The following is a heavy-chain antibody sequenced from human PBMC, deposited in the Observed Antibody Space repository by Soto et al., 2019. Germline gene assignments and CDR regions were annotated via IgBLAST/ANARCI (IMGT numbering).Heavy chain of an antibody. CDR1: GFTFSTYA. Sequence: GGSLRFSCAASGFTFSTYAMTCVRQAPGKVLDLFSVITVSGDTTYYADSVKGRFTMSRDNSKNTLYLQMNSLRAEDTAVYYFAKSPWQLQLSTPFDYRCQVVQVTVCS. J-gene: IGHJ4*02. CDR3: AKSPWQLQLSTPFDY. CDR2: ITVSGDTT. D-gene: IGHD4-4*01. V-gene: IGHV3-23*01.